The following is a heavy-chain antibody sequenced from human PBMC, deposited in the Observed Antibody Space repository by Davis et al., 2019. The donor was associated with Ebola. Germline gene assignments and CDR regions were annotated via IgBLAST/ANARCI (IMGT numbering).Heavy chain of an antibody. D-gene: IGHD2-2*01. CDR3: AREGTGPAALYYYYGMDV. CDR2: ISSSSSYI. Sequence: GESLKISCAASGFTFSSYSMNWVRQAPGKGLEWVSSISSSSSYIYYADSVKGRFTISRDNAKNSLYLQMNSLRAEDTAVYYCAREGTGPAALYYYYGMDVWGQGTTVTVSS. J-gene: IGHJ6*02. V-gene: IGHV3-21*04. CDR1: GFTFSSYS.